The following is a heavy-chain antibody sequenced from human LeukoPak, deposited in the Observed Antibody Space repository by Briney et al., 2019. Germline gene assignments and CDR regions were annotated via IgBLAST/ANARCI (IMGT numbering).Heavy chain of an antibody. Sequence: SETLSLTCAVYGGSFSGYYWSWIRQPPGKGLEWIGEINHSGSTNYNPSLKSRVTISVDTSKNQFSLKLSSVTAADTAVYYCARSLVQLWLPLDYWGQGTLVTVSS. V-gene: IGHV4-34*01. J-gene: IGHJ4*02. CDR2: INHSGST. CDR1: GGSFSGYY. CDR3: ARSLVQLWLPLDY. D-gene: IGHD5-18*01.